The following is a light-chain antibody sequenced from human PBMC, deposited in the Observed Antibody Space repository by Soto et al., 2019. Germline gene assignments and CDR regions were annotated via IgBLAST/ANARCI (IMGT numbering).Light chain of an antibody. CDR2: EVS. CDR1: SSDVGGYHY. CDR3: SSYTSSSTYV. J-gene: IGLJ1*01. V-gene: IGLV2-14*01. Sequence: QSALTQPASVSGSPGQSITISCTGTSSDVGGYHYVSWYHQHPGKAPKLMIYEVSNRPSGVSNRFSGSKSGNTASLTISGLQAEDEADYYCSSYTSSSTYVFGTGTKLTVL.